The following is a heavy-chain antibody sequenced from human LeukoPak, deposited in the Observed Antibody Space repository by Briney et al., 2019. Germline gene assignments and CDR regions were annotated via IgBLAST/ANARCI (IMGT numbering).Heavy chain of an antibody. Sequence: GGSLRLSCAASGFTFSSYWMHWVRQAPGKGLVWVSRINSDGSSTSYADSVKGRFTISRDNAKNTLYLQMNSLRAEDTAVYYCARGGYGGYVPFDYWGQGTLVTVSS. CDR1: GFTFSSYW. J-gene: IGHJ4*02. V-gene: IGHV3-74*01. CDR3: ARGGYGGYVPFDY. CDR2: INSDGSST. D-gene: IGHD5-12*01.